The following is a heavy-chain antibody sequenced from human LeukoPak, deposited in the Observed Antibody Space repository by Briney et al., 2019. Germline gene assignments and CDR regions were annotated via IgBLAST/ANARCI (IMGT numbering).Heavy chain of an antibody. Sequence: PGGSLRLSCAASGFTFSSYSMNWVRQAPGKGLEWVSSISSSSSYIYYADSVKGRFTISRDNAKNSLYLQMNSLRAEDTAVYYCARDCTGITIFGVVNWFDPWGQGTLVTVSS. CDR3: ARDCTGITIFGVVNWFDP. D-gene: IGHD3-3*01. J-gene: IGHJ5*02. CDR2: ISSSSSYI. V-gene: IGHV3-21*01. CDR1: GFTFSSYS.